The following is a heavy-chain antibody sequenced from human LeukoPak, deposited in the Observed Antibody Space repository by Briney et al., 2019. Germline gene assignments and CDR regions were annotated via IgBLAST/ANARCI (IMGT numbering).Heavy chain of an antibody. Sequence: GGSLRLSCAASGFTFSNFAMNWVCQAPGKGQEWVAFISYDGSIKSYADSVKGRFAVSRDNSKNTLYLQMNSLRPEDTAFYYCAKSYDNGWYVCDYWGQGTLVTVSS. CDR3: AKSYDNGWYVCDY. D-gene: IGHD6-19*01. CDR2: ISYDGSIK. CDR1: GFTFSNFA. J-gene: IGHJ4*02. V-gene: IGHV3-30*09.